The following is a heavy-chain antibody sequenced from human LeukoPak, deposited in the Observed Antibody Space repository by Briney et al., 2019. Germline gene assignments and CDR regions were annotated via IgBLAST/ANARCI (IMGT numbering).Heavy chain of an antibody. J-gene: IGHJ6*02. CDR2: TYYRSKWSS. CDR1: GDSVSSNIAA. D-gene: IGHD6-19*01. V-gene: IGHV6-1*01. Sequence: SQTLSLTCAISGDSVSSNIAAWNWVRLSPSRGLEWLGRTYYRSKWSSEYAISVKSRITINPDTTKNQISLQLNSVTPEDTAIYYCARQQWPYGMGVWGQGTTVAVSS. CDR3: ARQQWPYGMGV.